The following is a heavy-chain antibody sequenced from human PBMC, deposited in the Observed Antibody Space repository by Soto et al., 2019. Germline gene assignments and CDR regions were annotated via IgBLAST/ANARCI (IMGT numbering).Heavy chain of an antibody. Sequence: VASVKVSCKASGYSFTSYAMHWVRQAPGRRLEWMGWINAGNGNTKYSQKFQGRVTISRDTSASTAYMELSSLRSEDTAVYYCAKGTVAAGADSYWMDVWGKGTTVTVSS. D-gene: IGHD6-13*01. CDR3: AKGTVAAGADSYWMDV. J-gene: IGHJ6*04. V-gene: IGHV1-3*01. CDR1: GYSFTSYA. CDR2: INAGNGNT.